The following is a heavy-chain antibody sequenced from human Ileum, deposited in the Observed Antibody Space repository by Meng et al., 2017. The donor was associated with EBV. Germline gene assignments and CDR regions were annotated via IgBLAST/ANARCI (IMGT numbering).Heavy chain of an antibody. D-gene: IGHD4-11*01. CDR2: ISKTSYYI. CDR3: ARGGLGNYDY. V-gene: IGHV3-21*01. J-gene: IGHJ4*02. CDR1: GLNFDNYT. Sequence: EVPLVESGGGLVKPGGSLRLSCAASGLNFDNYTMNWVRQGPGKGLEWVSSISKTSYYIYYADSVKGRFTISRDNAENSLYLQMNSLRAEDTAVYFCARGGLGNYDYWGQGNLVTVSS.